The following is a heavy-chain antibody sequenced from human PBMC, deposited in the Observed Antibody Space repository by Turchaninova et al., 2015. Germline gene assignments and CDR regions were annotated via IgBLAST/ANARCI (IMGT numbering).Heavy chain of an antibody. CDR2: IKQDGSEI. CDR3: ARGSAMAAESYFDY. V-gene: IGHV3-7*03. D-gene: IGHD6-13*01. J-gene: IGHJ4*02. CDR1: GFTLSSHW. Sequence: EVQLVESGGGLVQPGGSLKLSCAASGFTLSSHWMSWVRQAPGKGLEWVANIKQDGSEIHYVDSVKGRFTISRDSAKNSLYLQMNSLRVDDTAVYYCARGSAMAAESYFDYWGQGTLVTVSS.